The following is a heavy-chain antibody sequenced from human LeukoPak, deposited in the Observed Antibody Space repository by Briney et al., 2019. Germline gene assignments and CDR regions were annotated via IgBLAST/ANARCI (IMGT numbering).Heavy chain of an antibody. V-gene: IGHV4-39*07. D-gene: IGHD6-13*01. CDR3: ARGNRDSSNWPDWYFDL. J-gene: IGHJ2*01. CDR2: IYHSGST. Sequence: SETLSLTCTVSGGSISSSSYYWGWIRQPPGKGLEWIGSIYHSGSTYYNPSLKSRVTISVDRSKNQFSLRLSSVTAADTAVYYCARGNRDSSNWPDWYFDLWGRGTLVTVSS. CDR1: GGSISSSSYY.